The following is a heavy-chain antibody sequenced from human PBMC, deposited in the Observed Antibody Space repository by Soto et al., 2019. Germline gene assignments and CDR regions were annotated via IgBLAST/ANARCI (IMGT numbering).Heavy chain of an antibody. J-gene: IGHJ6*02. Sequence: WASVKVSCKASDDTFTDYYIHWVRQAPGQGLEWMGWINPHSGGTKYVQEFQGRVTMTRDTSINTAYMEVSRLTSDDTAVYYCARDRSTVFGVVITAGYYGMDVWGQGTAVTVSS. V-gene: IGHV1-2*02. CDR2: INPHSGGT. D-gene: IGHD3-3*01. CDR1: DDTFTDYY. CDR3: ARDRSTVFGVVITAGYYGMDV.